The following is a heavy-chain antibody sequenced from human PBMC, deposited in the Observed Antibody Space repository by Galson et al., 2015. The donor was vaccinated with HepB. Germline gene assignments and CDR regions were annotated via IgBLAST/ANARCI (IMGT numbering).Heavy chain of an antibody. D-gene: IGHD3-10*01. Sequence: SVKVSCKTSGYTFINYYMHWVRQAPGQGLEWMGWISPNSGGTSYAQKFPGRVTITRDTSISTAYMELNRLTSDDTAVYFCARANLPRGGNYYLEHWGQGTLVVVSS. CDR3: ARANLPRGGNYYLEH. J-gene: IGHJ4*02. CDR2: ISPNSGGT. CDR1: GYTFINYY. V-gene: IGHV1-2*02.